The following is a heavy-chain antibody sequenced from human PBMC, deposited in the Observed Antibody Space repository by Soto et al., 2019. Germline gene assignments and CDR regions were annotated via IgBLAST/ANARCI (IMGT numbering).Heavy chain of an antibody. V-gene: IGHV3-30*03. CDR2: ISYDGSNK. Sequence: QVPLVESGGGVVQPGRSLRLSCAASGFTFSSYGMHWVRQAPGKGLEWVAVISYDGSNKYYADSVKGRFTSSRDNSKSTLYLQMNSLRAEDTAVYYCARSPYSVSYLAYFDYWGQGTLVTVSS. CDR3: ARSPYSVSYLAYFDY. CDR1: GFTFSSYG. D-gene: IGHD1-26*01. J-gene: IGHJ4*02.